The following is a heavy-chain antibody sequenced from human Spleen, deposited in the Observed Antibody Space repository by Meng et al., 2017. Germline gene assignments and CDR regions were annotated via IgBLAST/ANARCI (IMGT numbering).Heavy chain of an antibody. CDR3: ARAGANVLDY. D-gene: IGHD2-8*01. J-gene: IGHJ4*02. CDR1: GFTFSSSA. Sequence: VQLVGSGGGVVQPGRSLRLSCAASGFTFSSSAMHWVRQASGKGLEWIGEINHSGSTNYNPSLKSRVTISVDTSKNQFSLKLSSVTAADTAVYYCARAGANVLDYWGQGTLVTVSS. V-gene: IGHV4-34*01. CDR2: INHSGST.